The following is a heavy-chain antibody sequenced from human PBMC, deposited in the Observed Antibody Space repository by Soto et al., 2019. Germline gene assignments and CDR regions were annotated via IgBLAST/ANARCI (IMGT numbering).Heavy chain of an antibody. Sequence: GASVKVSCKASGGTFSSYAISWVRQAPGQGLEWMGGIIPIFGTANYAQKIRGRVTITADKSTSTAYMELSSLRSEDTAVYYCARSVLGIYYYSGMDVGGKGTRVT. CDR3: ARSVLGIYYYSGMDV. J-gene: IGHJ6*04. CDR1: GGTFSSYA. V-gene: IGHV1-69*06. D-gene: IGHD1-26*01. CDR2: IIPIFGTA.